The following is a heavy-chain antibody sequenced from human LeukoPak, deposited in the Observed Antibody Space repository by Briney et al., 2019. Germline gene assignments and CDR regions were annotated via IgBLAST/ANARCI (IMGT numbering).Heavy chain of an antibody. CDR3: ARESLAIYFDY. Sequence: GGSLRLSCAASGFTFSSYSMNWVRQAPGKGLEWVSSISSSSSYIYYADSVKGRFTISRDNAKNSLYLQMNSLRAEDTAVYCCARESLAIYFDYWGQGTLVTVSS. D-gene: IGHD3-3*01. V-gene: IGHV3-21*01. CDR1: GFTFSSYS. J-gene: IGHJ4*02. CDR2: ISSSSSYI.